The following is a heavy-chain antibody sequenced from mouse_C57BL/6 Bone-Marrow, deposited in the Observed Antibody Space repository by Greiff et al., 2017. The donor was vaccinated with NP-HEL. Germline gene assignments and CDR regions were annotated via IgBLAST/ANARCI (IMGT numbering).Heavy chain of an antibody. V-gene: IGHV5-4*01. CDR2: ISDGGSYT. D-gene: IGHD1-2*01. Sequence: DVKLVESGGGLVKPGGSLKLSCAASGFTFSSYAMSWVRQTPEKRLEWVATISDGGSYTYYPDNVKGRFTISRDNAKNNLYLQMSHLKSEDTAMYYCARESLSLLRLQDYYAMDYWGQGTSVTVSS. CDR1: GFTFSSYA. J-gene: IGHJ4*01. CDR3: ARESLSLLRLQDYYAMDY.